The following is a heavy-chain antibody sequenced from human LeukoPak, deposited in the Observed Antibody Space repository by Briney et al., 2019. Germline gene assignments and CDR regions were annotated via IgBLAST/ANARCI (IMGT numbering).Heavy chain of an antibody. CDR1: GGSISSGSYY. V-gene: IGHV4-61*02. Sequence: SQTLSLTCTVSGGSISSGSYYWSWLRQPAGKGLEWIGRIYTSGSTNYNPSLKSRVTISVDTSKNQFSLKLSSVTAADTAVYYCARGWGHPYSSSWYLWGQGTLVTVSS. J-gene: IGHJ5*02. CDR3: ARGWGHPYSSSWYL. CDR2: IYTSGST. D-gene: IGHD6-13*01.